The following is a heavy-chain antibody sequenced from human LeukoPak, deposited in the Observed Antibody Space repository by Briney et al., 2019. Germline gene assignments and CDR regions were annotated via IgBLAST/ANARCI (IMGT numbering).Heavy chain of an antibody. CDR1: GYTFTSYG. J-gene: IGHJ1*01. V-gene: IGHV1-18*01. CDR2: ISAYNGNT. Sequence: ASVKVSCKASGYTFTSYGISLVRQAPGQGLEWMGWISAYNGNTNYAQKLQGRVTMTTDTSTSTAYMELRSLRSDDTAVYYCARGNDSSGYFNPYAEYFQHWGQGTLVTVSS. CDR3: ARGNDSSGYFNPYAEYFQH. D-gene: IGHD3-22*01.